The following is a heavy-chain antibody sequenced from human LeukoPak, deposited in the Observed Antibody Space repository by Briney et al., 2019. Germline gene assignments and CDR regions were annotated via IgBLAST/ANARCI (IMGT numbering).Heavy chain of an antibody. CDR2: ISGSGGST. J-gene: IGHJ3*02. CDR1: GFTFSSYA. V-gene: IGHV3-23*01. Sequence: LSGGSLRLSCAASGFTFSSYAMSWVRQAPGKELEWVSAISGSGGSTYYADSVKGRFTISRDNSKNTLYLQMNSLRAEDTAVYYCVKFLGVAAFDIWGQGTMVTVSS. D-gene: IGHD2-8*01. CDR3: VKFLGVAAFDI.